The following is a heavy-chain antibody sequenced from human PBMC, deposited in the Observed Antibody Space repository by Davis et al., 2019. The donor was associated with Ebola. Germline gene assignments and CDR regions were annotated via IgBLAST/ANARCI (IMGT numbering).Heavy chain of an antibody. CDR3: ARSSSSLPRYYYYGMDV. CDR2: IYSGGST. D-gene: IGHD2-2*01. V-gene: IGHV3-53*01. CDR1: GFTVSSNY. Sequence: GESLKISCAASGFTVSSNYMSWVRQAPGGLEWVSVIYSGGSTYYADSVKGRFTISRHNSKNTLYLQMNSLRAEDTAVYYCARSSSSLPRYYYYGMDVWGQGTTVTVSS. J-gene: IGHJ6*02.